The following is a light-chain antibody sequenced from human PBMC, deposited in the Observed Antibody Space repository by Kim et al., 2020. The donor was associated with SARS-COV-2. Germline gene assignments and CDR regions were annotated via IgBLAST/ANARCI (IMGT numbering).Light chain of an antibody. CDR2: AAS. Sequence: LDGTAPPCSRGRRDVNSYFSWYQQTPGQAPRLLFDAASRRTTSPPDRFTGSWSRTDFPLTISRLAPDVVAVYSCQHYNALPLTFGGGTKVDIK. CDR1: RDVNSY. J-gene: IGKJ4*01. V-gene: IGKV3-20*01. CDR3: QHYNALPLT.